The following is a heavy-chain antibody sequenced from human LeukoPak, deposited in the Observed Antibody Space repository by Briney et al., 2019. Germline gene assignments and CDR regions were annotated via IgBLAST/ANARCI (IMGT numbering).Heavy chain of an antibody. CDR3: ATDRGWRTSGYYLYYFEY. Sequence: PGGSLRLSCAASGFTFSNHWMHWVRQTPEKGLVWVSNISPDGSRTDYADSVKGRFTISRDNAENTLYLQMNSLRAEDTAVYYCATDRGWRTSGYYLYYFEYWGQGTLVTVSS. CDR1: GFTFSNHW. D-gene: IGHD3-3*01. CDR2: ISPDGSRT. V-gene: IGHV3-74*01. J-gene: IGHJ4*02.